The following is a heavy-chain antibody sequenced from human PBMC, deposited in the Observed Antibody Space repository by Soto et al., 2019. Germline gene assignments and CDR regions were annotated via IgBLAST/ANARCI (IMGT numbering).Heavy chain of an antibody. CDR2: IRWNSGSI. CDR1: GFTFDDYG. D-gene: IGHD1-1*01. J-gene: IGHJ5*02. Sequence: EVQLVESGGGLVQPGRSVRLSCAASGFTFDDYGMHWVRQAPGKGLEWVSGIRWNSGSIGYADSVKGRFIISRDNAKNSRYLQMNNLRPEYTAFYICAKVSTTHTLGPLDPWGQGTVVTVSS. CDR3: AKVSTTHTLGPLDP. V-gene: IGHV3-9*01.